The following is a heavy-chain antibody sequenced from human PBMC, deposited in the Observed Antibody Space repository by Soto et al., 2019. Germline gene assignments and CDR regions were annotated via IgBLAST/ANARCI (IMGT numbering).Heavy chain of an antibody. J-gene: IGHJ6*02. Sequence: VASVKVSCKASGGTFSSYAISWVRQAPGQGLEWMGGIIPIFGTANYAQKFQGRVTITADKSTSTAYMELSSLRSEDTAVYYCARSNKLRYFDWLPNYYYYGMDVWGQGTTVTVSS. D-gene: IGHD3-9*01. CDR1: GGTFSSYA. CDR3: ARSNKLRYFDWLPNYYYYGMDV. V-gene: IGHV1-69*06. CDR2: IIPIFGTA.